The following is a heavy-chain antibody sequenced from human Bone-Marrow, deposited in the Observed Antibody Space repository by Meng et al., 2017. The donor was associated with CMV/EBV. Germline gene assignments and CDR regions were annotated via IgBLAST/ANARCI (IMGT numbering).Heavy chain of an antibody. CDR3: ARGLCSSTSYYLAPDPNPPYGMDV. CDR2: IIPILGIA. CDR1: GGTFSSYA. D-gene: IGHD2-2*01. Sequence: SVKVSCKASGGTFSSYAISWVRQAPGQGLEWMGGIIPILGIANYAQKFQGRVTITADKSTSTAYMELSSLRSEDTAVYYCARGLCSSTSYYLAPDPNPPYGMDVWGQGTTVTFSS. J-gene: IGHJ6*02. V-gene: IGHV1-69*10.